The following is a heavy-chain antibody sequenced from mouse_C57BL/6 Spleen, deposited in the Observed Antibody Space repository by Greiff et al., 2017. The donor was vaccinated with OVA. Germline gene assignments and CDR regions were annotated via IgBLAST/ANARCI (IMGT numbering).Heavy chain of an antibody. CDR1: GFSLTSYG. CDR2: IWRGGST. CDR3: AKGSGNLLYYNAMDY. V-gene: IGHV2-5*01. J-gene: IGHJ4*01. Sequence: VQRVESGPGLVQPSQSLSITCTVSGFSLTSYGVHWVRQSPGKGLEWMGVIWRGGSTDYNAAFMSRLSITKDNSNSQVFFKMNSLQADDTAIYLCAKGSGNLLYYNAMDYWGQGTSVTVSS. D-gene: IGHD2-1*01.